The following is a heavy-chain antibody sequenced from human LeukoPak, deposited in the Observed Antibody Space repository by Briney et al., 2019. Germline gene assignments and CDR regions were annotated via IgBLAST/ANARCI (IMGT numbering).Heavy chain of an antibody. CDR3: ARVVKPAVAAGTPYYYYYMDV. J-gene: IGHJ6*03. D-gene: IGHD6-13*01. CDR1: GGSISSSSYY. CDR2: IYYSGST. V-gene: IGHV4-39*01. Sequence: KPSETLSLTCTVSGGSISSSSYYRGWIRQPPGKGLEWIGSIYYSGSTYYNPSLKSRVTISVDTSKNQFSLKLSSVTAADTAVYYCARVVKPAVAAGTPYYYYYMDVWGKGTTVTISS.